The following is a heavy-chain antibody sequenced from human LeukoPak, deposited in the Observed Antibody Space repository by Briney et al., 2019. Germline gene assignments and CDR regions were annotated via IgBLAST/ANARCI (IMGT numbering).Heavy chain of an antibody. CDR1: GGSISSGGYY. D-gene: IGHD3-22*01. CDR3: ARDYYDSSGYYYTGPDAFDI. J-gene: IGHJ3*02. Sequence: SQTLSLTCTVSGGSISSGGYYWSWIRQHPGKGLEWIGYIYYSGSTYYNPSLNSRVTLSVDTSKNQFSLKLSSVTAADTAVYYCARDYYDSSGYYYTGPDAFDIWGQGTMVTVSS. CDR2: IYYSGST. V-gene: IGHV4-31*03.